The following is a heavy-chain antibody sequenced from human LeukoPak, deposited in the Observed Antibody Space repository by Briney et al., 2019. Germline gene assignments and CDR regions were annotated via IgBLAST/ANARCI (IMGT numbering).Heavy chain of an antibody. CDR1: GGTFSSYA. J-gene: IGHJ4*02. V-gene: IGHV1-69*06. CDR2: IIPIFGTA. CDR3: ASGEYYDILTGYSYYFDY. D-gene: IGHD3-9*01. Sequence: SVKVSCKASGGTFSSYAISWVRQAPGQGLEWMGGIIPIFGTANYAQRFQGRVTITADKSTSTAYMELSSLRSEDTAVYYCASGEYYDILTGYSYYFDYWGQGTLVTVSS.